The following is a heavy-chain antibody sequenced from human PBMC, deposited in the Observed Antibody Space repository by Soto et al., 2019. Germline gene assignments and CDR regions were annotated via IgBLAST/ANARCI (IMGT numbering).Heavy chain of an antibody. Sequence: QLQLQESGPGLVKPSETLSLTCTVSGGSISSSAYYWAWVRQPPGKGLEWIGSSHYSGHTYYNPSLRSRVPISVEPSNNQFSVKRSSVIASDTAVYYCTREFEASRDYWGQGTLVTVSS. J-gene: IGHJ4*02. CDR2: SHYSGHT. V-gene: IGHV4-39*01. D-gene: IGHD3-10*01. CDR1: GGSISSSAYY. CDR3: TREFEASRDY.